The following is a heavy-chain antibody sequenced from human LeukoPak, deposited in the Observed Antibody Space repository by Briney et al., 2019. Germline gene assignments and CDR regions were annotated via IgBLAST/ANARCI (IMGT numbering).Heavy chain of an antibody. CDR1: GGSISSGGYY. Sequence: PSETLSLTCTVSGGSISSGGYYWSWIRQHPGKGLERIGYIYYSGSTYYNPSLKSRVTISVDTSKNQFPLKLSSVTAADTAVYYCARGGESSEGFSGSYIGEVYFDYWGQGTLVTVSS. CDR3: ARGGESSEGFSGSYIGEVYFDY. J-gene: IGHJ4*02. V-gene: IGHV4-31*03. CDR2: IYYSGST. D-gene: IGHD1-26*01.